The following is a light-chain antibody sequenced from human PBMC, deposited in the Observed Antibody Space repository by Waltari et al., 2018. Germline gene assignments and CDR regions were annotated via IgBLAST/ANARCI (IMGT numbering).Light chain of an antibody. J-gene: IGKJ2*01. CDR3: AQTTFWPHT. CDR1: RSLVHSDGNTR. V-gene: IGKV2-30*02. Sequence: DVVLTQFPLSLPVSLGQPASISSRSSRSLVHSDGNTRLAWFHHRPGQSPRRLIYHVSKRESGVPDRFSGSGSDTGFTLRITRVEAEDVGIYYCAQTTFWPHTFGQGTKLEI. CDR2: HVS.